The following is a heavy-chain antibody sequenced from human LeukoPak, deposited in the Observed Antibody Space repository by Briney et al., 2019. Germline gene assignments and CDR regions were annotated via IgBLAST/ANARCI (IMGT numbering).Heavy chain of an antibody. V-gene: IGHV1-69*13. Sequence: ASVKVSCKASGGTFSSYAISWVRQAPGQGLEWMGGIIPIFGTANYAQKFQGRVTITADESTSTAYMELSSLRSDDTAVYYCARDTSGYMDVWGKGTTVTVSS. D-gene: IGHD3-16*01. CDR1: GGTFSSYA. CDR2: IIPIFGTA. J-gene: IGHJ6*03. CDR3: ARDTSGYMDV.